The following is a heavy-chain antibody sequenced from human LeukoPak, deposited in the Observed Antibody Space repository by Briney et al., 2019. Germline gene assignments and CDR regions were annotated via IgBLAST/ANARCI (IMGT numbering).Heavy chain of an antibody. V-gene: IGHV3-23*01. D-gene: IGHD1-26*01. Sequence: GGTLRLSCAASGFTFSSYGMSWVRQAPGKGLEWVSAISGSGGSTYYADSVKGRFTISRDNAKNSLYLQMNSLRAEDTAVYYCARRRDSGSLQHFDYWGQGTLVTVSS. CDR2: ISGSGGST. CDR3: ARRRDSGSLQHFDY. CDR1: GFTFSSYG. J-gene: IGHJ4*02.